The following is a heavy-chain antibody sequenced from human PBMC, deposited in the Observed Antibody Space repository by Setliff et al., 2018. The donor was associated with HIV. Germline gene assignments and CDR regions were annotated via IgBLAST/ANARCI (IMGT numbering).Heavy chain of an antibody. CDR3: VRPRVFDSFDV. J-gene: IGHJ3*01. CDR2: INPNNGGT. CDR1: GYTFTSYA. V-gene: IGHV1-2*06. Sequence: ASVKVSCKASGYTFTSYAMNWVRQAPGQGLEWMGRINPNNGGTNYAQKFQGRVTMSLDTSTSTVYLELKALTSDDTAVYYCVRPRVFDSFDVWGPGTMVTVSS.